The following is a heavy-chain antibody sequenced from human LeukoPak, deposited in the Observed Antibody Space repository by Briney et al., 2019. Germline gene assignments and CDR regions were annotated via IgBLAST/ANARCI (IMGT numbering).Heavy chain of an antibody. CDR3: AKTIVGSNVFDI. Sequence: GGSLTLSCLASRFSFSSHWMTWVRQAPGKGLGWVANIKEEGREKYYADSVKGRFTISRDNAKNSLYLQMNSLRGEDTAVYYCAKTIVGSNVFDIWGQGTLVTVSS. CDR2: IKEEGREK. CDR1: RFSFSSHW. V-gene: IGHV3-7*01. J-gene: IGHJ3*02. D-gene: IGHD1-26*01.